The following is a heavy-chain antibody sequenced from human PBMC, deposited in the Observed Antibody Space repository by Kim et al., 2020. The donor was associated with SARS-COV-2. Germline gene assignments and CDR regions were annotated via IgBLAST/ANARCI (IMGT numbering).Heavy chain of an antibody. Sequence: SETLSLTCTVSGGSVSSGSYYWSWIRQPPGKGLEWIGYIYYSGSTNYNPSLKSRVTISVDTSKNQFSLKLSSVTAADTAVYYCARGLGSSGYYAYYYYYYGMDVWGQGTTVTVSS. V-gene: IGHV4-61*01. CDR1: GGSVSSGSYY. D-gene: IGHD3-22*01. J-gene: IGHJ6*02. CDR3: ARGLGSSGYYAYYYYYYGMDV. CDR2: IYYSGST.